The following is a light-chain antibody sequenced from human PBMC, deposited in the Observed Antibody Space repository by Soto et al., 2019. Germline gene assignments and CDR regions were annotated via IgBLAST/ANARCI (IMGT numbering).Light chain of an antibody. V-gene: IGLV2-14*03. J-gene: IGLJ1*01. CDR3: MSYTAFTTYV. Sequence: QSVLTQPASVSGSPGQSITISFTGTNSDVGAYSYVSWYQQYPGKAPKLLIYDVGARPSGISDRFSGSKSGNTASLTISELQAEDEADYYCMSYTAFTTYVFGSGTKVTVL. CDR2: DVG. CDR1: NSDVGAYSY.